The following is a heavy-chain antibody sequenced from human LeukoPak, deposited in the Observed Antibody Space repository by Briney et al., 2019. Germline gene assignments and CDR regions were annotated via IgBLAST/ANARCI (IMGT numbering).Heavy chain of an antibody. J-gene: IGHJ3*01. Sequence: GGSLRLSCAASGFTVSSNYMSWVRQAPGKGLEWVSVIYSGGSTYYADSVKGRFTISRDNSKNTLYLQMNSLRAEDTAVYYCAKGIVVVISGNAFVWGQGTMVTVSS. CDR2: IYSGGST. D-gene: IGHD3-22*01. V-gene: IGHV3-53*01. CDR1: GFTVSSNY. CDR3: AKGIVVVISGNAFV.